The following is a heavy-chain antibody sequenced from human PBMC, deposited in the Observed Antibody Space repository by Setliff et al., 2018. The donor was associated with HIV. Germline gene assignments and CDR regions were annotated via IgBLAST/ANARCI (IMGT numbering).Heavy chain of an antibody. J-gene: IGHJ4*02. V-gene: IGHV1-18*01. Sequence: GASVKVSCKASGYTFTSYGISWVRQAPGQGLEWMGWISAYNGNTNYEQKLQGRVTMTTDTSTSTAYMELRSLRSDDTDVYYCARERPYCSGGSCYGLNYFDYWGQGTLVTVSS. CDR1: GYTFTSYG. CDR2: ISAYNGNT. CDR3: ARERPYCSGGSCYGLNYFDY. D-gene: IGHD2-15*01.